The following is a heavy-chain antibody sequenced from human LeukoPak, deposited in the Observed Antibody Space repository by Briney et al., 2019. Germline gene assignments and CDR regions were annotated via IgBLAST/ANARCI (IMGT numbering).Heavy chain of an antibody. CDR1: GYTFTNHA. D-gene: IGHD3-22*01. CDR2: INTNTGNP. Sequence: GASVKVSCKASGYTFTNHAINWMRQAPGQGLEWMGWINTNTGNPTFAQGFTGRFVFSLDTSVSTAYLQISSLKAEDTAVYYCARETYYYDSSGLNWFDPWGQGTLVTVSS. CDR3: ARETYYYDSSGLNWFDP. V-gene: IGHV7-4-1*02. J-gene: IGHJ5*02.